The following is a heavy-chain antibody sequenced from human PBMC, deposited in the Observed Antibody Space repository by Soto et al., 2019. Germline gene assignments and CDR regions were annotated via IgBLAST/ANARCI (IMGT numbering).Heavy chain of an antibody. CDR3: ARVAITLIRGLKVDFYSMDV. D-gene: IGHD3-10*01. V-gene: IGHV1-18*01. CDR1: GYTFNNYG. CDR2: ISVYNGNK. J-gene: IGHJ6*02. Sequence: ASVKVSCKASGYTFNNYGMTWVRQAPGQGLEWLGWISVYNGNKNYAKKVQGRVSMTADTSTSTAHMELRSLQSDDTAVYFCARVAITLIRGLKVDFYSMDVWGQGTTVTVSS.